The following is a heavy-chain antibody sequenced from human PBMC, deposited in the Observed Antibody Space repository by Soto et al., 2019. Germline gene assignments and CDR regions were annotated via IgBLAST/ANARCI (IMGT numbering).Heavy chain of an antibody. CDR2: IDPSDSYT. Sequence: GESLKISCKGSGYSFTSYWISWVRQMPGKGLEWMGRIDPSDSYTNYSPSFQGHVTISADKSISTAYLQWSSLKASDTAMYYCASRYCSSTSCYGMDVWGQGTTVTVSS. CDR3: ASRYCSSTSCYGMDV. D-gene: IGHD2-2*01. CDR1: GYSFTSYW. J-gene: IGHJ6*02. V-gene: IGHV5-10-1*01.